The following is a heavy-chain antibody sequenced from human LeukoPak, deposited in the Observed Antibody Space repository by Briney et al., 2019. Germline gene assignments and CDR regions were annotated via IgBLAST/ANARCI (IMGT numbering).Heavy chain of an antibody. CDR2: IYHSGST. J-gene: IGHJ4*02. V-gene: IGHV4-4*02. D-gene: IGHD1-26*01. Sequence: SETLSLTCAVSGGSISSSNWWSWVRQPPGKGLEWIGEIYHSGSTNYNPSLKSRVTISVDKSNNQFSLRLSSVTATDTAVYYCATKTEWELLADYWGQGTLVTVSS. CDR3: ATKTEWELLADY. CDR1: GGSISSSNW.